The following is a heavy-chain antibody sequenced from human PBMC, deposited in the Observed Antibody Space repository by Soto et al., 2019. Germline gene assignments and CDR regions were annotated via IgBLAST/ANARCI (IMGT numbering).Heavy chain of an antibody. D-gene: IGHD6-13*01. CDR2: IKDDGSEK. V-gene: IGHV3-7*05. J-gene: IGHJ6*02. Sequence: PGGSLRPSCLASGFTFTTWWMNRVRQAPGKGQERVTNIKDDGSEKYYVDSVKGRFTISRDNAKNSLYLQMNSLRGEDTAVYYCARDWGTPGRGSAVGYYYHYGMAVWGQGTTVTVSS. CDR3: ARDWGTPGRGSAVGYYYHYGMAV. CDR1: GFTFTTWW.